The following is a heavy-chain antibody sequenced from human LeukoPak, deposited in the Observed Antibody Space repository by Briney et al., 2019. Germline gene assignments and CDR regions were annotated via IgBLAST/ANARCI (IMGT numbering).Heavy chain of an antibody. CDR1: GFTFSSYA. J-gene: IGHJ4*02. CDR3: AKGRNQWELLPEFDY. D-gene: IGHD1-26*01. V-gene: IGHV3-23*01. CDR2: IRGSGGSI. Sequence: GGSLRLSCAASGFTFSSYAMSWVRQAPGKGLEWVSSIRGSGGSIYYADSVKGRFTISREDSKNTLYLQMNSLRAEDTAVYYCAKGRNQWELLPEFDYWGQGTLVTVSS.